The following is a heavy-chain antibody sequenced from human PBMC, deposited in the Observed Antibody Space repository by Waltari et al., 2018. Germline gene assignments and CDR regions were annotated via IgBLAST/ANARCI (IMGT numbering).Heavy chain of an antibody. V-gene: IGHV3-7*01. CDR3: ARERRQSAVDY. CDR2: RNQDGRGE. D-gene: IGHD4-4*01. CDR1: GFSFSGSW. Sequence: EVQLLESGGGLVQPGGSLRLSCAASGFSFSGSWMTWVRQAPGKGLGGVAERNQDGRGEYYVDSVNGRFTISRDNTKNSLYLQMNSLRAEDTAVYYCARERRQSAVDYWGQGTLVTVSS. J-gene: IGHJ4*02.